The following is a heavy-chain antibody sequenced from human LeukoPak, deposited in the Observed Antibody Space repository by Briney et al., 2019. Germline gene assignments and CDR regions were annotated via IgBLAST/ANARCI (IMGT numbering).Heavy chain of an antibody. D-gene: IGHD3-22*01. Sequence: GGSLRLSCAASGFTVSSNYMSWVRQAPGKGLEWVSVIYSGGSTYYADSVKGRFTISRDNSKNALYLQMNSLRAEDTAVYYCARVVYDSSGYPDAFDIWGQGTMVTVSS. CDR3: ARVVYDSSGYPDAFDI. V-gene: IGHV3-53*01. J-gene: IGHJ3*02. CDR1: GFTVSSNY. CDR2: IYSGGST.